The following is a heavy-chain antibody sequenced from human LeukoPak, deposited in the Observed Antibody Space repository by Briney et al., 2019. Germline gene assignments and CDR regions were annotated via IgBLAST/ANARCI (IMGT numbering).Heavy chain of an antibody. V-gene: IGHV3-21*04. CDR2: ISSSSSYI. J-gene: IGHJ4*02. Sequence: GGSLRLSCAASGFTFSSYSMNWVRQAPGKGLEWVSSISSSSSYIYYADSVKGRFTISRDNSKNTLYLQMNSLRAEDTAVYYCAKLVGRRGSYYGSYFDYWGQGTLVTVSP. CDR3: AKLVGRRGSYYGSYFDY. D-gene: IGHD1-26*01. CDR1: GFTFSSYS.